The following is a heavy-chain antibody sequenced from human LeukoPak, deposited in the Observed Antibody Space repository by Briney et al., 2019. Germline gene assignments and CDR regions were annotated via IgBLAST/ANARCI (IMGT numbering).Heavy chain of an antibody. J-gene: IGHJ5*02. Sequence: GGSLRLSCVDSGTTFSRYWMSWVRQAPGRGLEWVANIKQDGGEKYYVDSVKGRFTISRDNAKNSLYLQMSSLNAEDTAVYYCVREGDGSSSHWSPGWFDPWGQGTLVTVSS. D-gene: IGHD2-2*01. CDR2: IKQDGGEK. V-gene: IGHV3-7*01. CDR3: VREGDGSSSHWSPGWFDP. CDR1: GTTFSRYW.